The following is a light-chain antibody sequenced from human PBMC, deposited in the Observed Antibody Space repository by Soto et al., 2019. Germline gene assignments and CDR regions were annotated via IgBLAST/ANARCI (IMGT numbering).Light chain of an antibody. CDR3: QQYVRSPWT. CDR2: GAS. J-gene: IGKJ1*01. CDR1: QSVSSSY. Sequence: EIVLMQSPGTLSLSQGERATLSCRASQSVSSSYLAWYQQKPGQAPRLLIYGASSRAEGISDRFSGSGSGTDFILTIRRLEPEDFAVYYCQQYVRSPWTFGQGTKV. V-gene: IGKV3-20*01.